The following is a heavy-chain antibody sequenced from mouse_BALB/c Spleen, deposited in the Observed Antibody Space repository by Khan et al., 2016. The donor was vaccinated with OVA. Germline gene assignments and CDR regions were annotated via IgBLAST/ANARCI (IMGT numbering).Heavy chain of an antibody. D-gene: IGHD2-1*01. J-gene: IGHJ4*01. CDR1: GYTFTDYD. Sequence: QVQLQQSGPELVKPGASVKMSCKASGYTFTDYDIRWVKQRTGQGLEWIGEIYPGSGRTYYNEKFKGKATLTADKSSNTAYMQLSSLTSEDSAVYLCAKIFYGNAYAMDYWGQGSAVTGSS. CDR2: IYPGSGRT. CDR3: AKIFYGNAYAMDY. V-gene: IGHV1-77*01.